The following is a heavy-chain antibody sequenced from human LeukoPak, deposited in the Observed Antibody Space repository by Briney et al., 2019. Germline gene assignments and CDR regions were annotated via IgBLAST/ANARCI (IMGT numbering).Heavy chain of an antibody. CDR3: ARATRSNRYSSSWGDY. D-gene: IGHD6-13*01. V-gene: IGHV1-2*02. CDR1: GYTFTGYY. CDR2: INPNSGGT. Sequence: GASVKVSCKASGYTFTGYYMHWVRQAPGQGLEWMGWINPNSGGTNYAQKFQGRVTMTRDTSISTAYMELSRLGSDDTAVYYCARATRSNRYSSSWGDYWGQGTLVTVSS. J-gene: IGHJ4*02.